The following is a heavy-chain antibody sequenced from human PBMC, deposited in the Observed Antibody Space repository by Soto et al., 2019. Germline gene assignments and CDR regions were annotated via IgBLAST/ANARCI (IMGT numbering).Heavy chain of an antibody. D-gene: IGHD5-18*01. CDR3: ATGGGIQRGSLGSSFNNPKMHV. CDR1: GGSISTYY. CDR2: IYYSGTA. J-gene: IGHJ6*02. V-gene: IGHV4-59*01. Sequence: QVQLRESGPGLVKSSETLSLTCTVSGGSISTYYWSWVRQPPGKGLEWIGYIYYSGTATYNPSLSTRVTQSVATSKKQISRRLSSVTASDTAVQYCATGGGIQRGSLGSSFNNPKMHVRGEGTKGTV.